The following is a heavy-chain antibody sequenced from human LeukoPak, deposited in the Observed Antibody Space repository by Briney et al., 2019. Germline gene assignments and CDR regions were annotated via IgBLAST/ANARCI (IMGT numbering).Heavy chain of an antibody. Sequence: PGGSMRLSCAASGLSFSSQSMNWVRQAPGKGLEWVSSISSSSSYIYYADSVKGRFTISRDNAKNSLYLQMNSLRAEDTAVYYCARDLPDDILTGYYSGLGYWGQGTLVTVSS. CDR1: GLSFSSQS. CDR3: ARDLPDDILTGYYSGLGY. D-gene: IGHD3-9*01. J-gene: IGHJ4*02. V-gene: IGHV3-21*01. CDR2: ISSSSSYI.